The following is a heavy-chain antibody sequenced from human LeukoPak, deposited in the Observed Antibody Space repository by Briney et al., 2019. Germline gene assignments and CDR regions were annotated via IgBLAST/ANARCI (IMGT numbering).Heavy chain of an antibody. V-gene: IGHV3-23*01. J-gene: IGHJ4*02. Sequence: PGGSLRLSCAASGFTFSSYAMSWVRQAPGKGLEWVSAISGSGGSTYYADSVKGRFTISRDNSKNTLYVQMNSLRAEDTAVYYCAKLPSGSGTSKVLDYWGQGTLVTVSS. CDR1: GFTFSSYA. CDR3: AKLPSGSGTSKVLDY. D-gene: IGHD1-26*01. CDR2: ISGSGGST.